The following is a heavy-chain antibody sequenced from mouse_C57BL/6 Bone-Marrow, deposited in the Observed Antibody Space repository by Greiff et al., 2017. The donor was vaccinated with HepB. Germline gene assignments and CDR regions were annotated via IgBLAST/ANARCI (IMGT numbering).Heavy chain of an antibody. D-gene: IGHD1-1*01. J-gene: IGHJ1*03. Sequence: EVQLKESGPGLVKPSQSLSLTCSVTGYSITSGYYWNWIRQFPGNKLEWMGYISYDGSNNYNPSLKNRISITRDTSKNQFFLKLNSVTTEDTATYCCAREPITTVANWYFDVWGTGTTVTVSS. V-gene: IGHV3-6*01. CDR2: ISYDGSN. CDR3: AREPITTVANWYFDV. CDR1: GYSITSGYY.